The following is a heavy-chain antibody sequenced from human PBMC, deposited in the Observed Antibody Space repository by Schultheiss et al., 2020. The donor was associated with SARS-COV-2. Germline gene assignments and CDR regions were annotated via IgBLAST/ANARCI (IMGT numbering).Heavy chain of an antibody. J-gene: IGHJ4*02. Sequence: SETLSLTCTVSGGSISSGGYYWSWIRQHPGKGLEWIGYIYYSGSTYYNPSLKSRVTISVDTSKNQFSLKRSSVTAADTAVYYCARETYDGPINYLDYWGQGTLVTVSS. CDR2: IYYSGST. CDR3: ARETYDGPINYLDY. V-gene: IGHV4-31*03. CDR1: GGSISSGGYY. D-gene: IGHD4-23*01.